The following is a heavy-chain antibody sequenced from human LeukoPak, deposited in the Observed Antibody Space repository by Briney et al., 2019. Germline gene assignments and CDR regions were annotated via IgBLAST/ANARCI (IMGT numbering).Heavy chain of an antibody. CDR3: ARVEGSHGLRFLEWLLSGRSYFDY. CDR1: GYTFTSYG. Sequence: ASVKVSCKASGYTFTSYGISWVRQAPGQGLECMGWISAYNGNTNYAQKFQGRVTMTTDTSTTTAYMELRSLRSDDTAVYYCARVEGSHGLRFLEWLLSGRSYFDYWGQGTLVTVSS. V-gene: IGHV1-18*01. D-gene: IGHD3-3*01. J-gene: IGHJ4*02. CDR2: ISAYNGNT.